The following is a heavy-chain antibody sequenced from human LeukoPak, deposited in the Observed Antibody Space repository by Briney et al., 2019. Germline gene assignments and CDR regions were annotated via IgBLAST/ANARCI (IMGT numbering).Heavy chain of an antibody. V-gene: IGHV1-69*13. J-gene: IGHJ1*01. D-gene: IGHD4-23*01. Sequence: ASVKVSCKASGGIYSSYAITWVRQAPGQGLEWMGGILPMTGTANYAQKFQGRVTIAWGESTSTAYMEVSSLRYEDTAVYYCATYGGNTAEYFQHWGQGTLVTVSS. CDR3: ATYGGNTAEYFQH. CDR2: ILPMTGTA. CDR1: GGIYSSYA.